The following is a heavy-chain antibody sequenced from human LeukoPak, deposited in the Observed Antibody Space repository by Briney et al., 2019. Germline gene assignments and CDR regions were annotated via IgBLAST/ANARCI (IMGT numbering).Heavy chain of an antibody. CDR1: GFTFSSYS. J-gene: IGHJ4*02. V-gene: IGHV3-48*04. CDR3: ARDETIFGVVIPFDY. D-gene: IGHD3-3*01. CDR2: ISSSSSTI. Sequence: PGGSLRLSCAASGFTFSSYSMNWVRQAPGKGLEWVSYISSSSSTIYYADSVKGRFTISRDNAKNSLYLQMNSLRAEDTAVYYCARDETIFGVVIPFDYWGQGTLVTVSS.